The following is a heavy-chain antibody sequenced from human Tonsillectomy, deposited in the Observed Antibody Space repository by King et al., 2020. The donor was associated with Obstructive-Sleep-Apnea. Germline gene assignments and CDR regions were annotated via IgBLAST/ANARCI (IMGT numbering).Heavy chain of an antibody. Sequence: VQLVESGGGVVQPGRSLRISCAASGFTFSTYAMHWVRQAPGKGLEWVAVILYDGSNRYYADSVKGRFTISRDNSRNTLYLQMNSLRAEDTAVYYCARVFSPYYYDSSGYFDPWGQGTLVTVSS. V-gene: IGHV3-30*04. CDR3: ARVFSPYYYDSSGYFDP. D-gene: IGHD3-22*01. J-gene: IGHJ5*02. CDR1: GFTFSTYA. CDR2: ILYDGSNR.